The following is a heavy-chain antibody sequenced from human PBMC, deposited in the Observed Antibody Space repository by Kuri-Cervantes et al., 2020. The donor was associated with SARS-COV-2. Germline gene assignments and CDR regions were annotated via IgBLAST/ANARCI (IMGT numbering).Heavy chain of an antibody. CDR1: GGSISSGGYY. CDR3: ARGVRLLWFGVSHNWFDP. D-gene: IGHD3-10*01. CDR2: INHSGST. J-gene: IGHJ5*02. Sequence: GSLRLSCTVSGGSISSGGYYWSWIRQPPGKGLEWIGEINHSGSTNYNPSLKSRVTISVDTSKNQFSLKLSSVTAADTAVYYCARGVRLLWFGVSHNWFDPWGQGTLVTVSS. V-gene: IGHV4-39*07.